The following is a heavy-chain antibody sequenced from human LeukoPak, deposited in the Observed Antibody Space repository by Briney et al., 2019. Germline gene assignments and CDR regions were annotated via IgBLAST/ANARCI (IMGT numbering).Heavy chain of an antibody. D-gene: IGHD3-16*01. J-gene: IGHJ6*02. CDR3: ARGGHEDHYYYYGMDV. CDR1: GGSISSGGYY. CDR2: IYHSGSA. Sequence: SETLSLTCTVSGGSISSGGYYWSWIRQHPGKALEWIGYIYHSGSAYYNPSLKSRVTISVDRSKNQFSLKLSSVTAADTAVYYCARGGHEDHYYYYGMDVWGQGTTVTVSS. V-gene: IGHV4-30-2*01.